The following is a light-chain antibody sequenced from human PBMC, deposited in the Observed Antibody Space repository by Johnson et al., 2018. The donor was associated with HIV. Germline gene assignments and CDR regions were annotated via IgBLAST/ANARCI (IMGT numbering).Light chain of an antibody. CDR1: YSNFGNNY. CDR2: DNN. CDR3: GTWDSSLSAHNYV. J-gene: IGLJ1*01. Sequence: QLVLTQPPSVSAAPGQKVTISCSRNYSNFGNNYVSWYQQLPGTAPKLLIYDNNKRPSGIPDRFSGSKSGTSATLGITGLQTGDEADYYCGTWDSSLSAHNYVFGTGTKVTVL. V-gene: IGLV1-51*01.